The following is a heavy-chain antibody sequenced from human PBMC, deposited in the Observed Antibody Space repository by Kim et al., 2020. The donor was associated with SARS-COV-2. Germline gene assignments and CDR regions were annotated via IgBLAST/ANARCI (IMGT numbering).Heavy chain of an antibody. CDR2: IYHSGST. CDR3: AREREGVTAMTVNWFDP. D-gene: IGHD5-18*01. CDR1: GGSISSSNW. Sequence: SETLSLTCAVSGGSISSSNWWSWVRQPPGKGLEWIGEIYHSGSTNYNPSLKSRVTISVDKSKNQFSLKLSSVTAADTAVYYCAREREGVTAMTVNWFDPWGQGTLVTVSS. V-gene: IGHV4-4*02. J-gene: IGHJ5*02.